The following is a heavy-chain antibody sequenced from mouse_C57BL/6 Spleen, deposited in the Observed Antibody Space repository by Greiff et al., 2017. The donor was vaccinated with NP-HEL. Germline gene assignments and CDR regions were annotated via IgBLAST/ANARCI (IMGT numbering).Heavy chain of an antibody. D-gene: IGHD2-3*01. CDR1: GYAFSSSW. J-gene: IGHJ3*01. CDR3: ARREGYDGFAY. CDR2: IYPGDGDT. V-gene: IGHV1-82*01. Sequence: LQESGPELVKPGASVKISCKASGYAFSSSWMNWVKQRPGKGLEWIGRIYPGDGDTNYNGKFKGKATLTADKSSSTAYMQLSSLTSEDSAVYFCARREGYDGFAYWGQGTLVTVSA.